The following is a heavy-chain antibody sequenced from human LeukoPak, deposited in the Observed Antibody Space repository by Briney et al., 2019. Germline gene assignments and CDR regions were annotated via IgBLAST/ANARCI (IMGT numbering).Heavy chain of an antibody. CDR2: ISGSGGST. CDR3: AKGHGITIFSVVDY. Sequence: PGGSLRLSCAASGFTFSSYAMSWVRQAPGKGLEWVSAISGSGGSTYYADSVKGRFTISRDNSKNTLYLQMTSLRAEDTAVYYCAKGHGITIFSVVDYWGQGTLVTVSS. V-gene: IGHV3-23*01. CDR1: GFTFSSYA. D-gene: IGHD3-9*01. J-gene: IGHJ4*02.